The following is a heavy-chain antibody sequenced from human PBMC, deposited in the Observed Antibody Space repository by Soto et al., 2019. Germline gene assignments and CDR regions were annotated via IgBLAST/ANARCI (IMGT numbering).Heavy chain of an antibody. CDR1: GFTFSSYW. D-gene: IGHD1-26*01. CDR2: INSDGSST. J-gene: IGHJ4*02. V-gene: IGHV3-74*01. CDR3: ATTAVNGQWELLLN. Sequence: GGSLRLSCAASGFTFSSYWMHWVRQAPGKGLVWVSRINSDGSSTSYADSVKGRFTISRDNAKNTLYLQMNSLRAEDTAVSYCATTAVNGQWELLLNWGQGTLVTVSS.